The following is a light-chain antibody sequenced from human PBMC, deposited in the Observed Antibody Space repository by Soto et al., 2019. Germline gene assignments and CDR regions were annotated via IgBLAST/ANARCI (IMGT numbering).Light chain of an antibody. CDR3: QQANSFPFT. Sequence: DIQLPQSPSSVSASPGDRVTITCRASQDISSWLAWYQQKPGKAPKLLIYAAASLQSGVPSRFSGSGSGTDFTLTISSLQPEDFATYYCQQANSFPFTFGPGTKVDIK. CDR1: QDISSW. CDR2: AAA. J-gene: IGKJ3*01. V-gene: IGKV1-12*01.